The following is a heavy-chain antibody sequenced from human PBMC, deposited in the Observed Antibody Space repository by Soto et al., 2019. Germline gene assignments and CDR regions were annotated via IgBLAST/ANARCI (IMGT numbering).Heavy chain of an antibody. CDR1: GFTFSSYA. J-gene: IGHJ4*02. Sequence: QVQLVESGGGVVQPGRSLRLSCAASGFTFSSYAMHWVLQAPGKGLEWVAVISYDGSNKYYADSVKGRFTISRDNSKNTLYLQMNSLRAEDTAVYYCARDARPSVTTEGVVDYWGQGTLVTVSS. CDR3: ARDARPSVTTEGVVDY. D-gene: IGHD4-17*01. V-gene: IGHV3-30-3*01. CDR2: ISYDGSNK.